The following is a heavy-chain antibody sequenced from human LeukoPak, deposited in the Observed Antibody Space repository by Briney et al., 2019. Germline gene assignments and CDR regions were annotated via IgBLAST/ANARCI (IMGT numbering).Heavy chain of an antibody. CDR2: IYYRGTT. Sequence: PSETLSLTCTVSGGSVSSGSDYWSWIRQPPGEGLEWIGYIYYRGTTNYNPSLKSRATISVDTSKKEFSLKLSFVTAADTAVYYCARGHFDILTGYYIEYWGQGTLVTVSS. V-gene: IGHV4-61*01. J-gene: IGHJ4*02. D-gene: IGHD3-9*01. CDR3: ARGHFDILTGYYIEY. CDR1: GGSVSSGSDY.